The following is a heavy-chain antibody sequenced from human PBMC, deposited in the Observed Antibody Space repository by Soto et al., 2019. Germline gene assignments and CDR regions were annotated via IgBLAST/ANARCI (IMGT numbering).Heavy chain of an antibody. Sequence: ASVKVSCKASGYTFTSYGISWVRQAPGQGLEWMGWISAYNGNTNYAQKLQGRVTMTTDTSTSTAYMELRSLRSDDTAVYYCARAADSSSAGGTSNGFDTWGKRTLLTVSS. CDR2: ISAYNGNT. CDR3: ARAADSSSAGGTSNGFDT. CDR1: GYTFTSYG. D-gene: IGHD6-6*01. V-gene: IGHV1-18*01. J-gene: IGHJ5*02.